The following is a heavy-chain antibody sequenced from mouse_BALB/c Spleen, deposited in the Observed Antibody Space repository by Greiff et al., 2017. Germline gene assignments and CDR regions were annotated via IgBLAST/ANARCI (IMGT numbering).Heavy chain of an antibody. CDR2: INPSNGGT. J-gene: IGHJ3*01. CDR3: TRYGNYVWFAY. CDR1: GYTFTSYY. D-gene: IGHD2-1*01. Sequence: VKLMESGAELVKPGASVKLSCKASGYTFTSYYMYWVKQRPGQGLEWIGEINPSNGGTNFNEKFKSKATLTVDKSSSTAYMQLSSLTSEDSAVYYCTRYGNYVWFAYWGQGTLVTVSA. V-gene: IGHV1S81*02.